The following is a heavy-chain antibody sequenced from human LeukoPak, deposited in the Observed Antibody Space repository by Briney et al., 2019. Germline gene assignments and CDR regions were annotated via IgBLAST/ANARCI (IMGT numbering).Heavy chain of an antibody. D-gene: IGHD3-22*01. V-gene: IGHV3-23*01. CDR3: AKVKTYYYDSSGHRGAFDI. CDR2: ISGSGGST. Sequence: GGSLRLSCAASGFTFSSYAMSWVRQAPGKGLEWVSAISGSGGSTYYADSVKGRFTISRDNSKNTLYLQMNSLRAEDTAVYYYAKVKTYYYDSSGHRGAFDIWGQGTMVTVSS. J-gene: IGHJ3*02. CDR1: GFTFSSYA.